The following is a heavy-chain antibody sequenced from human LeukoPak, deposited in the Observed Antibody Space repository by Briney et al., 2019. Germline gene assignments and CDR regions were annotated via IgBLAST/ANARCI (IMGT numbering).Heavy chain of an antibody. J-gene: IGHJ4*02. Sequence: PGGSLRLSCAASGFTFSTYSMNWVRQAPGKGLEWVSSISISSNYIYYADSVEGRFTISRDNAKNSLYVQMNSLRAEDTAVYYCARDLGADRFDYWGQGTLVTVSS. CDR3: ARDLGADRFDY. CDR1: GFTFSTYS. V-gene: IGHV3-21*01. CDR2: ISISSNYI.